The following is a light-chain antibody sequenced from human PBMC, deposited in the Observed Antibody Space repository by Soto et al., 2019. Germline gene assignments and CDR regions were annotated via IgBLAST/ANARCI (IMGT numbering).Light chain of an antibody. CDR2: DAS. V-gene: IGKV3-11*01. CDR3: QQRSNWPPIT. CDR1: QSVSSY. Sequence: ELVLKQSPAALSLSPGERATLSCRASQSVSSYLAGYQQKPGQAPRLLIYDASNGATGIPARFSGSGSGTDFTLTISSLEPEDFAVYYCQQRSNWPPITFGQGTRLEI. J-gene: IGKJ5*01.